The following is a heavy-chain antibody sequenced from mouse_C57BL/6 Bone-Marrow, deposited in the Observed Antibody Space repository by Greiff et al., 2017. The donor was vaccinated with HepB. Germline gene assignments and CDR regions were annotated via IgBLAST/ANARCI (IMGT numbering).Heavy chain of an antibody. Sequence: VQLQQSGPELVKPGASVKISCKASGYAFSSSWMNWVKQRPGKGLEWIGRIYPGDGDTNYNGKFKGKATLTADKSSSTAYMQLSSLTSEDSAVYFCASTTVRGGDYWGQGTSVTVSS. V-gene: IGHV1-82*01. CDR3: ASTTVRGGDY. D-gene: IGHD1-1*01. J-gene: IGHJ4*01. CDR2: IYPGDGDT. CDR1: GYAFSSSW.